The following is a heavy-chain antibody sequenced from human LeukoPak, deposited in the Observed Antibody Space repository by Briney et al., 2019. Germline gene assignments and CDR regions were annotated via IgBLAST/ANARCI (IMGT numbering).Heavy chain of an antibody. CDR1: GYTFTSYG. Sequence: ASVKVSCKASGYTFTSYGISWVRQAPGQGLEWMGWISAYNGNTNYAQKLQGRVTMTTDTSTSTAYMELRSLRSDDTAVYYRARVTVEYDILTGYYPDYFDYWGQGTLVTVSS. CDR2: ISAYNGNT. V-gene: IGHV1-18*01. J-gene: IGHJ4*02. D-gene: IGHD3-9*01. CDR3: ARVTVEYDILTGYYPDYFDY.